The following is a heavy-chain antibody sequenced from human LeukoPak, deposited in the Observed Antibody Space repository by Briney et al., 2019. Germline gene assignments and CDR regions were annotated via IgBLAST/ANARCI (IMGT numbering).Heavy chain of an antibody. Sequence: SETLSLTCAAYGGSFSGYYWSWIRQPPGKGLEWIGEINHSGSTNYNPSLKSRVIISVDTSKNQFSLRLSPVTAADTALYYCARGKTRTSIAPLRSRLEYYFDYWGQGSLVTVSS. CDR1: GGSFSGYY. J-gene: IGHJ4*02. V-gene: IGHV4-34*01. CDR3: ARGKTRTSIAPLRSRLEYYFDY. D-gene: IGHD6-6*01. CDR2: INHSGST.